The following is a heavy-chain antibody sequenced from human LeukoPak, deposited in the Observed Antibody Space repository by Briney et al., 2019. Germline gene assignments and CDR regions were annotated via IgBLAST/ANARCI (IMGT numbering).Heavy chain of an antibody. V-gene: IGHV3-53*01. D-gene: IGHD6-19*01. CDR1: GFTVSSNY. CDR3: ARGYEQWLADFDY. CDR2: IYSGGST. Sequence: PGGSLRLSCAASGFTVSSNYMSWVRQAPGKGLEWVSVIYSGGSTFYADSVKGRFTISRDNSKNTLYLQMNSLRAEDTAVYYCARGYEQWLADFDYWGQGTLVTVSS. J-gene: IGHJ4*02.